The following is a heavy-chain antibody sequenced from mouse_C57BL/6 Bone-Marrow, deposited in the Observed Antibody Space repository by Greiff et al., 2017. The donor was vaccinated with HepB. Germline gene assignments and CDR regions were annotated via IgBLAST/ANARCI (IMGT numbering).Heavy chain of an antibody. CDR2: IDPSDSYT. V-gene: IGHV1-69*01. CDR3: ARSRDGYAWFAY. D-gene: IGHD2-2*01. J-gene: IGHJ3*01. Sequence: VQLQQPGAELVMPGASVKLSCKASGYTFTSYWMHWVKQRPGQGLEWIGEIDPSDSYTNYNQKFKGKSTLTVDKSSSTAYMQPSSLTSEDSAVYYCARSRDGYAWFAYWGQGTLVTVSA. CDR1: GYTFTSYW.